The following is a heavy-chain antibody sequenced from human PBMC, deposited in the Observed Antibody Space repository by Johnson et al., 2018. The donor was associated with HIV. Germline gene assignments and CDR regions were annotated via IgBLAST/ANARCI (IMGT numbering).Heavy chain of an antibody. D-gene: IGHD3-22*01. Sequence: QVQLVESGGGVVQPGRSLRLSCAASGFTFSSYGMHWVRQAPGKGLEWVAVIGYDGSNKYYADSVKGRFTISRDNSKNTLYLQMNSLRAEDTAVYYCARDRSTPQPYYYDSSGYRGYSAFDIWGQGTMVTVSS. V-gene: IGHV3-30*19. J-gene: IGHJ3*02. CDR2: IGYDGSNK. CDR3: ARDRSTPQPYYYDSSGYRGYSAFDI. CDR1: GFTFSSYG.